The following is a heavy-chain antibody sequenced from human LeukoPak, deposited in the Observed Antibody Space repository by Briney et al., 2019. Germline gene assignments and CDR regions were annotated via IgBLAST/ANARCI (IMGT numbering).Heavy chain of an antibody. Sequence: ASAKVSCKASGYTFTSSGISWVRHAPGQGLEWMGWISAYNGNTNYAQKLQGRVTMTTDTSTSTAYMELRSLRSDDTAVYYCARDSTTLDFDYWGQGTLVTVSS. CDR3: ARDSTTLDFDY. J-gene: IGHJ4*02. D-gene: IGHD2/OR15-2a*01. V-gene: IGHV1-18*01. CDR1: GYTFTSSG. CDR2: ISAYNGNT.